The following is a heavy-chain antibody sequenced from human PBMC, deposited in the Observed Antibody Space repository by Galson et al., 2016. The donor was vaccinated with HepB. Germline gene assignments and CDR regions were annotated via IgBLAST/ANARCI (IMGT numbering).Heavy chain of an antibody. Sequence: SETLSLTCAIHGGSFNGYYWSWVRQSPGKGLEWIGEINYSGSTKYSPSLESRVTISVDTSKKQFSLNLTPVTAADTAVYYCAKICSGGSCREGPWGQGTLVTVSS. J-gene: IGHJ5*02. CDR1: GGSFNGYY. D-gene: IGHD2-15*01. CDR2: INYSGST. V-gene: IGHV4-34*01. CDR3: AKICSGGSCREGP.